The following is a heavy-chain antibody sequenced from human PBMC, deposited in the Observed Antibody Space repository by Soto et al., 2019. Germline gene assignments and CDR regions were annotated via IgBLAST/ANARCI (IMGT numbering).Heavy chain of an antibody. J-gene: IGHJ6*03. CDR1: GFTFSGYA. CDR3: ARRRCSSTSCSYYYYYMDV. CDR2: IWYDGSNK. V-gene: IGHV3-33*01. D-gene: IGHD2-2*01. Sequence: QMQLVESGGGVVQPGRSLRLSCAASGFTFSGYAMHWVRQAPGKGLEWVALIWYDGSNKYYADAVKGRFAISRENSENTLYLQMNSLRAEDTAVYYCARRRCSSTSCSYYYYYMDVWGKGTTVTVSS.